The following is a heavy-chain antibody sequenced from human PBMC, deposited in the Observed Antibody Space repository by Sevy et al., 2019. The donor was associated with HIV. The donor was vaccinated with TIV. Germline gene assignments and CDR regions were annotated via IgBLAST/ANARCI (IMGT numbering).Heavy chain of an antibody. CDR3: ARAGTTGMTYYYYGMDV. J-gene: IGHJ6*02. Sequence: GGSLRLSCAASGFTFSSYSINWVRQAPGKGLEWVSSISTSSSYIYYADSVKDRFTISRDNARNSVYLQVNSLRAEDTAVYYCARAGTTGMTYYYYGMDVWGQGTTVTVSS. CDR2: ISTSSSYI. CDR1: GFTFSSYS. V-gene: IGHV3-21*01. D-gene: IGHD1-1*01.